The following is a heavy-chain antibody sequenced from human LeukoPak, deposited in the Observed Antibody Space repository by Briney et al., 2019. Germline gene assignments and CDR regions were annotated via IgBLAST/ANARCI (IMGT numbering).Heavy chain of an antibody. Sequence: GASVKVSCKASGYTFTGYYMHWVRQAPGQGLEWMGWINPNSGGTNYAQKFQGRVTMTRDTSISTAYMELSGLRSDDTAVYYCARERGDIVVVPAPDVWGKGTTVTVSS. CDR3: ARERGDIVVVPAPDV. CDR2: INPNSGGT. V-gene: IGHV1-2*02. CDR1: GYTFTGYY. D-gene: IGHD2-2*01. J-gene: IGHJ6*04.